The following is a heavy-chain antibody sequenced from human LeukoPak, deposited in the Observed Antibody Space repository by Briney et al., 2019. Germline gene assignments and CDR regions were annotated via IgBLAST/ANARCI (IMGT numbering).Heavy chain of an antibody. V-gene: IGHV1-69*13. D-gene: IGHD3-9*01. Sequence: GASVKVSCKASGGTFSSYAISWVRQAPGQGLEWMGGIIPIFGTANYAQKFQGRVTITADESTSTAYMELSSLRSEDTAVYYCARDEIHYDILTGYYVPGCYFDYWGQGTLVTVSS. CDR3: ARDEIHYDILTGYYVPGCYFDY. CDR2: IIPIFGTA. J-gene: IGHJ4*02. CDR1: GGTFSSYA.